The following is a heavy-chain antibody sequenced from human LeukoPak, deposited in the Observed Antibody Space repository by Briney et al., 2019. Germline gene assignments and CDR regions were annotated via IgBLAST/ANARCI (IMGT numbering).Heavy chain of an antibody. Sequence: GGSLRLSCAASGFTFSSYSMNWVHQAPGKGLEWVSSISSSSSYIYYADSVKGRFTISRDNAKNSLYLQMNSLRAEDTAVYYCARDLDYGSGWYMYCFDYWGQGTLVTVSS. D-gene: IGHD6-19*01. CDR1: GFTFSSYS. J-gene: IGHJ4*02. CDR3: ARDLDYGSGWYMYCFDY. CDR2: ISSSSSYI. V-gene: IGHV3-21*01.